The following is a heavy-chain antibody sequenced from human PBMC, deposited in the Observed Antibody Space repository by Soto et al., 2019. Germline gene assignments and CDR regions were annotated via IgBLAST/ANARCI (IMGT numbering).Heavy chain of an antibody. CDR3: ARGYCSSTSCYVGGGYAY. CDR2: IIPILGIA. CDR1: GGTFSSYT. J-gene: IGHJ4*02. D-gene: IGHD2-2*01. Sequence: QVQLVQSGAEVKKPGSSVKVSCKASGGTFSSYTISWVRQAPGQGLEWMGRIIPILGIANYAQKFQGRVTITADKPTSAAYMELSSLRSEDTAVYYCARGYCSSTSCYVGGGYAYWGQGTLVTVSS. V-gene: IGHV1-69*02.